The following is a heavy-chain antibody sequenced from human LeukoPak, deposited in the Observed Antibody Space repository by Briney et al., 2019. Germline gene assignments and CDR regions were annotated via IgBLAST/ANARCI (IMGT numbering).Heavy chain of an antibody. CDR3: ARLPMVRGVIISYYYYYGMDV. V-gene: IGHV3-7*04. Sequence: GGSLRLSCAASGFTFSSYWMSWVRQAPGTGLEWLANIKQDVSEKYYVDSVKGRFTISRDNAKNSLYLQMNSLRAEDTAVYYCARLPMVRGVIISYYYYYGMDVWGQGTTVTVSS. CDR1: GFTFSSYW. D-gene: IGHD3-10*01. CDR2: IKQDVSEK. J-gene: IGHJ6*02.